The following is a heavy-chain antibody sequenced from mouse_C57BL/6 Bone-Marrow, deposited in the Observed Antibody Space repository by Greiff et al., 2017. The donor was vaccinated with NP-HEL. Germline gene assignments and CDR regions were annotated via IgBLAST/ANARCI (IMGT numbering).Heavy chain of an antibody. CDR1: GYAFTNYL. CDR2: INPGSGGT. D-gene: IGHD1-1*01. Sequence: VQLVESGAELVRPGTSVKVSCKASGYAFTNYLIEWVKQRPGQGLEWIGVINPGSGGTNYNEKFKGKATLTADKSSSTAYMQLSSLTSEDSAVDFCARPLGSSPYYCDYWGQGTTLTVSS. V-gene: IGHV1-54*01. CDR3: ARPLGSSPYYCDY. J-gene: IGHJ2*01.